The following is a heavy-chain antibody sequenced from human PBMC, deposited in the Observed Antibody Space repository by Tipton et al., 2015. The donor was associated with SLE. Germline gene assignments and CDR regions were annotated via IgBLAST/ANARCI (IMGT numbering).Heavy chain of an antibody. V-gene: IGHV4-61*08. CDR1: GASISTRDHY. Sequence: TLSLTCSVSGASISTRDHYWTWVRQRPGEGLEWIGYIYYSGSTNYNPSLKSRVTISVDTSKNQFSLKLSSVTAADTAVYYCASDSGDAFDIWGQGTMVTVSS. D-gene: IGHD3-10*01. CDR3: ASDSGDAFDI. J-gene: IGHJ3*02. CDR2: IYYSGST.